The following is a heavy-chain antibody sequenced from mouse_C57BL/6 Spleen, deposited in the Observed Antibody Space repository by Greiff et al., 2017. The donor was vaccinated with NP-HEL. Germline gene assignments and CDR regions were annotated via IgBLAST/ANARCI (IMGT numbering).Heavy chain of an antibody. Sequence: ESGPGLVKPSQSLSLTCSVTGYSITSGYYWNWIRQFPGNKLEWMGYISYDGSNNYNPSLKNRISITLDTSKNQFFLKLNSVTTEDTATYYCARAVRFDYWGQGTTLTVSS. CDR2: ISYDGSN. CDR3: ARAVRFDY. J-gene: IGHJ2*01. CDR1: GYSITSGYY. V-gene: IGHV3-6*01. D-gene: IGHD2-2*01.